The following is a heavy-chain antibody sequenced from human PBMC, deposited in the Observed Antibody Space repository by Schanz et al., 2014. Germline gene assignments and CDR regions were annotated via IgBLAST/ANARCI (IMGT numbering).Heavy chain of an antibody. CDR3: ARAFGGYDPAGALDY. Sequence: QVQLVQSGAEVKKPGASVKVSCKASGYTFTSYSMHWVRQAPGQGLEWMGIINLSGGSTNNAQKFQGWVTMTRDTSISTAYMELSRLKSDDTAVYYCARAFGGYDPAGALDYWGQGTLVTVSS. V-gene: IGHV1-46*01. D-gene: IGHD5-12*01. J-gene: IGHJ4*02. CDR1: GYTFTSYS. CDR2: INLSGGST.